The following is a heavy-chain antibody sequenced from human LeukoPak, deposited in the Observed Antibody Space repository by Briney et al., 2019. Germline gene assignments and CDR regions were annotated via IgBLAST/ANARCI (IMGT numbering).Heavy chain of an antibody. CDR1: GLTFSNYR. Sequence: WGSLRLSCAASGLTFSNYRMNWVRQAPGKGLEWVSSISRSGNYIYYAESMKGRFTISRDNAKNSVYLQMSSLSAEDTAVYYCVGHPAEMNTLWGQGTLVTVSS. J-gene: IGHJ4*02. V-gene: IGHV3-21*01. D-gene: IGHD5-24*01. CDR2: ISRSGNYI. CDR3: VGHPAEMNTL.